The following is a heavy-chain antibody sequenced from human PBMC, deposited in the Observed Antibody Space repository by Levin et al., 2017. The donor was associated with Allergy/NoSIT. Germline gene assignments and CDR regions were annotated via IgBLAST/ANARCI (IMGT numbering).Heavy chain of an antibody. D-gene: IGHD6-13*01. J-gene: IGHJ6*02. CDR1: GYTFTSYY. Sequence: ASVKVSCKASGYTFTSYYMHWVRQAPGQGLEWMGIINPSGGSTSYAQKFQGRVTMTRDTSTSTVYMELSSLRSEDTAVYYCARDFDSSWWGDYYGMDVWGQGTTVTVSS. V-gene: IGHV1-46*01. CDR3: ARDFDSSWWGDYYGMDV. CDR2: INPSGGST.